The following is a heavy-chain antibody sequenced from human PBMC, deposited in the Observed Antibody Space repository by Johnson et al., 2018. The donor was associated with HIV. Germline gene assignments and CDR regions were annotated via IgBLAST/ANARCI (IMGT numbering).Heavy chain of an antibody. V-gene: IGHV3-30-3*01. CDR3: AKDLVVTAPGAFDI. Sequence: QVQLVESGGGVVQPGRSLRLSCAASGFTFSSYAMHWVRQAPGKGLEWVAVISYDGSNQYYADSVKGRFTISRDNSKNTLYLQMSSLRAEDTAVYYCAKDLVVTAPGAFDIWGQGTMVTVSS. CDR2: ISYDGSNQ. J-gene: IGHJ3*02. D-gene: IGHD2-21*02. CDR1: GFTFSSYA.